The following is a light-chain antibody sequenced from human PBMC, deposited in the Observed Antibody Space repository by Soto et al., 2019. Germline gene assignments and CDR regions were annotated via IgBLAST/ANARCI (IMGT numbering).Light chain of an antibody. CDR2: GVT. J-gene: IGLJ2*01. CDR1: GSDIGAYNF. CDR3: ASYAGTYTV. V-gene: IGLV2-8*01. Sequence: QSALAQPPSASGSPGQSVTISCTGSGSDIGAYNFVSWYQQHPGKAPKLMIFGVTERPSGVPDRFSGSKSGNTASLTVSGLQTEDEADYYCASYAGTYTVFGGGTKLTVL.